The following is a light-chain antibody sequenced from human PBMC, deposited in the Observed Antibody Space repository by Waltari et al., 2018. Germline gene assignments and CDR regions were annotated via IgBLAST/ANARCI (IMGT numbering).Light chain of an antibody. J-gene: IGKJ4*01. Sequence: EIVLTQSPGTLSVSPGERVTVSCRASQTTTGSWLTWYHQKPGQAPRLLIYGASNRAPGIPDRFSGRGSGTDFTLTISRLEPEDSAVYYCQQYDGSVVTFGGGTKVEIK. CDR3: QQYDGSVVT. CDR1: QTTTGSW. CDR2: GAS. V-gene: IGKV3-20*01.